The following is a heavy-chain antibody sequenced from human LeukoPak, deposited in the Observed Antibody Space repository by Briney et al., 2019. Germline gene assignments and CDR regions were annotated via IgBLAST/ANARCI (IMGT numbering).Heavy chain of an antibody. V-gene: IGHV3-30*03. D-gene: IGHD3-10*01. CDR1: GFIFSTSD. CDR3: ARDRGINWFDP. CDR2: VASDGRNK. Sequence: GGSLRLSCAASGFIFSTSDMHWLRQAPGKGLEWVAHVASDGRNKYYADSVQGRFTGSRDNSKNTVYLQMNSLRAEDTAVYYCARDRGINWFDPWGQGTLVTVSS. J-gene: IGHJ5*02.